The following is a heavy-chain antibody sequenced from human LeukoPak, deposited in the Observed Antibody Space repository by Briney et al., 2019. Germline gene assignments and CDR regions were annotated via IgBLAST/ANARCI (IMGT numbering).Heavy chain of an antibody. D-gene: IGHD1-1*01. V-gene: IGHV3-33*06. CDR2: IWFDGSNK. CDR3: AKDWGTSGTTGWMFDY. Sequence: GGSLRLYCAASGFTFSSFGMHWVRQAPGKGLEWVAIIWFDGSNKYYADSVTGRFTVSRDNSKTTLSLQMNSLRAEDTAVYYCAKDWGTSGTTGWMFDYWGQGTLVTVSS. CDR1: GFTFSSFG. J-gene: IGHJ4*02.